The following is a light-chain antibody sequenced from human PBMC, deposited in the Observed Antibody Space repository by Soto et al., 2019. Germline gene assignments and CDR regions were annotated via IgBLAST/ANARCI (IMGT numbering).Light chain of an antibody. J-gene: IGLJ2*01. V-gene: IGLV2-11*01. Sequence: QSALTQPRSVSGSPGQSVTISCTRTSSDVGGYNYVSWYQQYPGKAPKLMIYDVTKRPSGVPDRFSGSKSGNTASLTISRLQAEDEADYYCCSYAGSYTWVFGGGTKLTVL. CDR2: DVT. CDR1: SSDVGGYNY. CDR3: CSYAGSYTWV.